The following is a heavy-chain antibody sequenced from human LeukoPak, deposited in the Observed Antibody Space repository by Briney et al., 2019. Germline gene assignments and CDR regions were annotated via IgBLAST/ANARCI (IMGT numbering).Heavy chain of an antibody. CDR1: GGSISSYY. CDR3: ARRAYYGSGDYGMDV. CDR2: IYYSGST. Sequence: SETLSLTCTVSGGSISSYYWSWIRQPPGKGLEWIGYIYYSGSTNYNPSLKSRVTISVDTSKNQFSLKLSSVTAADTAVYYCARRAYYGSGDYGMDVWGQGTTVTVSS. V-gene: IGHV4-59*08. J-gene: IGHJ6*02. D-gene: IGHD3-10*01.